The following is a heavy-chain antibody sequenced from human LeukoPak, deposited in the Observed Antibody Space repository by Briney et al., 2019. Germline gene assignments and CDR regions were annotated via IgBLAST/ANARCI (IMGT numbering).Heavy chain of an antibody. D-gene: IGHD1-26*01. J-gene: IGHJ4*02. V-gene: IGHV4-59*01. CDR3: ARGPAGGPYFDY. Sequence: SETLSITCTVSGGSISSYYWSWIRQPPGKGLEWIGYIYYSGSTNYNPSLKSRVTISVDTSKNQFSLKLSSVTAADTAVYYCARGPAGGPYFDYWGQGTLVTVSS. CDR1: GGSISSYY. CDR2: IYYSGST.